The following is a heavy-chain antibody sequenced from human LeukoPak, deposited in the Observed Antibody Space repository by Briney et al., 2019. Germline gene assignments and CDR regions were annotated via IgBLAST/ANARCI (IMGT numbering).Heavy chain of an antibody. Sequence: PGGSLRLSCAASGFTFSSYGMHWVRQAPGKGLEWVAVISYDGSNKYYADSVKGRFTISRDNSKNTLYLQMNSLRAEDTAVYYCAKDARYDYVWGSYRYTGGFGDYWGQGTLVTVSS. CDR2: ISYDGSNK. CDR1: GFTFSSYG. D-gene: IGHD3-16*02. J-gene: IGHJ4*02. CDR3: AKDARYDYVWGSYRYTGGFGDY. V-gene: IGHV3-30*18.